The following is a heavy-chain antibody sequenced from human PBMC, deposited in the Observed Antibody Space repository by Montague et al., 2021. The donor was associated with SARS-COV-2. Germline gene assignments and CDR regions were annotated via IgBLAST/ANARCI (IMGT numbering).Heavy chain of an antibody. J-gene: IGHJ4*02. CDR1: GFTFDEYA. CDR2: ISWNSGSI. V-gene: IGHV3-9*01. D-gene: IGHD3-10*01. CDR3: AKDTNYFGSGSYTWDN. Sequence: SLRLSCAASGFTFDEYAMHWVRQAPGKGLEWVSGISWNSGSIGYADSVKGRFTISRDNAKSSLCLQMDSLRPEDTALYYCAKDTNYFGSGSYTWDNWGQGTLVTVSS.